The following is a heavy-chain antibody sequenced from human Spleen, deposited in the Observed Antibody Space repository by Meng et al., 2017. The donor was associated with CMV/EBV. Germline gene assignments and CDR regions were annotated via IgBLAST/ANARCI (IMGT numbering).Heavy chain of an antibody. D-gene: IGHD6-13*01. V-gene: IGHV3-74*01. CDR2: ISNDGSST. J-gene: IGHJ5*02. CDR1: GFTFSNYW. CDR3: AKAGPGIAAAANWFDP. Sequence: GESLKISCAASGFTFSNYWMHWVRQAPGKGLVWVSRISNDGSSTNYADSVEGRFTISRDNAKNTLYLHMNSLRAEDTAVYYCAKAGPGIAAAANWFDPWGQGTLVTVSS.